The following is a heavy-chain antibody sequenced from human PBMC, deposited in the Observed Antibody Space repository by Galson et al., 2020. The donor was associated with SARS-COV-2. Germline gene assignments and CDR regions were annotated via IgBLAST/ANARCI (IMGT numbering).Heavy chain of an antibody. Sequence: ASVKVSCKASGYTFTSYGISWVRQAPGQGLEWMGWISGYNGNTNFEQKVRDRVTMSTDTSTSTAYMELRSLRYDDTAVYYYVRDESGAWRSDSFDIWGQGTMVTVSP. J-gene: IGHJ3*02. CDR2: ISGYNGNT. V-gene: IGHV1-18*04. D-gene: IGHD1-26*01. CDR1: GYTFTSYG. CDR3: VRDESGAWRSDSFDI.